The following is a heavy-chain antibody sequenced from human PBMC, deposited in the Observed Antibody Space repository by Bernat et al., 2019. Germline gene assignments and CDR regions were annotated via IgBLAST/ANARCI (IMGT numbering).Heavy chain of an antibody. CDR3: ARAGDDILTGNWFDP. V-gene: IGHV1-18*01. CDR2: ISAYNGNT. Sequence: QVQLVQSGAEVKKPGASVKVSCKAPGYTFTSYGISWVGQAPGQGLEWMGWISAYNGNTNYAQKLQGRVTMTTDTSTSTAYMELRSLRSDDTAVYYCARAGDDILTGNWFDPWGQGTLVTVSS. J-gene: IGHJ5*02. CDR1: GYTFTSYG. D-gene: IGHD3-9*01.